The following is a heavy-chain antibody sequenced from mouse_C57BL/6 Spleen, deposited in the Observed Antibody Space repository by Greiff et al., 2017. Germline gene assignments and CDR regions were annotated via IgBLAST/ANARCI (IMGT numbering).Heavy chain of an antibody. V-gene: IGHV7-3*01. CDR1: GFTFTDYY. D-gene: IGHD2-5*01. J-gene: IGHJ3*01. CDR2: IRNKANGYTT. Sequence: EVQVVESGGGLVQPGGSLSLSCAASGFTFTDYYMSWVRQPPGKALEWLGFIRNKANGYTTEYSASVKGRFTISRDNSQSILYLQMNALRAEDSATYYCARSLYYSNYEGFAYWGQGTLVTVSA. CDR3: ARSLYYSNYEGFAY.